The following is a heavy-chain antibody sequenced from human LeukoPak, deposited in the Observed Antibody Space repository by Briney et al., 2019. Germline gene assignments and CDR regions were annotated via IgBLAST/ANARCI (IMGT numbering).Heavy chain of an antibody. CDR2: INPNSGGT. V-gene: IGHV1-2*02. CDR3: ARPNGSYGSGSYSTFDY. J-gene: IGHJ4*02. D-gene: IGHD3-10*01. CDR1: GYTFTDYY. Sequence: ASVKVSCKASGYTFTDYYMHWVRQAPGQGLEWMGWINPNSGGTNYAQKFQGRVTMTRDTSISTAYMELGRLRSDDTAVYYCARPNGSYGSGSYSTFDYWGQGTLVTVSS.